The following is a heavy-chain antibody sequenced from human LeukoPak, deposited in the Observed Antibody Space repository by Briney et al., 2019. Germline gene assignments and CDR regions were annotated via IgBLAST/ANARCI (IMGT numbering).Heavy chain of an antibody. V-gene: IGHV3-23*01. CDR3: AKDRGSYRSSDY. D-gene: IGHD1-26*01. J-gene: IGHJ4*02. Sequence: GGSLRLSCAASGFTFSSYAMSWVRQAPGKGLEWVSTVSSSGGSTNYAGSVKGRFTISRDNSKNTLYLQMSSLRAEDTAVYYCAKDRGSYRSSDYWGQGTLVTVSS. CDR2: VSSSGGST. CDR1: GFTFSSYA.